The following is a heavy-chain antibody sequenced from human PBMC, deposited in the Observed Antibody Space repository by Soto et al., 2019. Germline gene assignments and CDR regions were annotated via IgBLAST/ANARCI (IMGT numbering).Heavy chain of an antibody. D-gene: IGHD3-10*01. Sequence: PSETQSLTCTVSGGSISSYYWSWIRQPPGKGLEWIGYIYYSGSTNYNPSLKSRVTISVDTSKNHFSLKLSSVTAADTAVYYCARVAGWFGELLPSNWGQGTLVTVSS. V-gene: IGHV4-59*01. CDR3: ARVAGWFGELLPSN. CDR2: IYYSGST. CDR1: GGSISSYY. J-gene: IGHJ4*02.